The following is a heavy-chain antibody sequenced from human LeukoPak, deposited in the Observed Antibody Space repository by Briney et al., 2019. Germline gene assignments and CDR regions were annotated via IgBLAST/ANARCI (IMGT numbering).Heavy chain of an antibody. CDR3: ARAINSIVVVVAATGY. Sequence: RASVKVSCKASGYTFTGYYMHWVRQAPGQGLEWMGWINPNSGGTNYAQKSQGRVTMTRDTSISTAYMELSRLRSDDTAVYYCARAINSIVVVVAATGYWGQGTLVTVSS. J-gene: IGHJ4*02. D-gene: IGHD2-15*01. CDR1: GYTFTGYY. V-gene: IGHV1-2*02. CDR2: INPNSGGT.